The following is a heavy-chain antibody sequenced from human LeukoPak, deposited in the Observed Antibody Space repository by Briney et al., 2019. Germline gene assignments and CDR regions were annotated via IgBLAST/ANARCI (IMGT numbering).Heavy chain of an antibody. D-gene: IGHD6-6*01. CDR2: IYYSGST. CDR3: ARASSSRGNYYYYMDV. CDR1: GGSISSYY. J-gene: IGHJ6*03. V-gene: IGHV4-59*12. Sequence: SETLSLTCTVSGGSISSYYWGRIRQPPGKGLEWIGYIYYSGSTNYNPSLKSRVTISVDTSKNQFSLKLSSVTAADTAVYYCARASSSRGNYYYYMDVWGKGTTVTVSS.